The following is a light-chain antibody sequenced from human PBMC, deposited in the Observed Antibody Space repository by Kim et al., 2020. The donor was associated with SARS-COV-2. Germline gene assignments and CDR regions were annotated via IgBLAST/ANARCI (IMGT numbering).Light chain of an antibody. Sequence: LSAGERATLSCRASQSITPELAWYQQKPGQAPRLFIYDASNRAAGIPARFSGGGSGTDFTLTVSSLEPEDSAVYYCQQRNKWPRTFGQGTKVEIK. CDR1: QSITPE. J-gene: IGKJ1*01. V-gene: IGKV3-11*01. CDR3: QQRNKWPRT. CDR2: DAS.